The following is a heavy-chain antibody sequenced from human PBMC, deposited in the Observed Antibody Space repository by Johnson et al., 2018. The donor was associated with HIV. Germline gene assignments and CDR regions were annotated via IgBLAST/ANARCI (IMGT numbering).Heavy chain of an antibody. D-gene: IGHD4-17*01. V-gene: IGHV3-30*02. CDR2: IWYDGSRK. CDR1: GFIFSSYG. J-gene: IGHJ3*02. Sequence: QMQLVESGGDMVQPGRSLRLSCAASGFIFSSYGMHWVRQAPGKGLEWVAFIWYDGSRKYYADSVKGRFTISRVNSKNMLYLQMNSLRVEDTAVYYCAKEGSRGTVTQAPNAFDIWGQGTVVTVSS. CDR3: AKEGSRGTVTQAPNAFDI.